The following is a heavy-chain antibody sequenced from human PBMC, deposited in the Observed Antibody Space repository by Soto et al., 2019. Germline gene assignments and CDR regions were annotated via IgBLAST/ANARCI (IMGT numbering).Heavy chain of an antibody. CDR3: ARATLAAALHQFDY. CDR2: LFYTGST. CDR1: GVSINDYY. Sequence: LRETLSLTCTVSGVSINDYYWTWIRQPPGKGLEWIGYLFYTGSTNYNPSLKSRVTMSGDKSKNQFSLKLTSVTPADTAFYYCARATLAAALHQFDYWGQGSMVTVSS. J-gene: IGHJ4*02. V-gene: IGHV4-59*13. D-gene: IGHD6-13*01.